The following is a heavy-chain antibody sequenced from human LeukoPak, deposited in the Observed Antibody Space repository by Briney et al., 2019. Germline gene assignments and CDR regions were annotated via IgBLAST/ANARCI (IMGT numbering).Heavy chain of an antibody. Sequence: SETLSLTCTVSGGSISSYYWSWIRQPPGKGLEWIGYIYYSGSTNYNPSLKSRVTISVDTSKNQFSLKLSSVTAADTAVYYCAREGYDFWSGYYARGFDYWGQGTLVTVSS. CDR2: IYYSGST. J-gene: IGHJ4*02. CDR1: GGSISSYY. CDR3: AREGYDFWSGYYARGFDY. D-gene: IGHD3-3*01. V-gene: IGHV4-59*12.